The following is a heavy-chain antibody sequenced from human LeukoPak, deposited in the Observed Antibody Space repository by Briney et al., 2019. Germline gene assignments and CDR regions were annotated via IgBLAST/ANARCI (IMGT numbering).Heavy chain of an antibody. D-gene: IGHD4-17*01. CDR1: GGSISSYY. CDR3: ARVARRQATVTYYYYYYMDV. V-gene: IGHV4-59*01. CDR2: IYYSGST. J-gene: IGHJ6*03. Sequence: PSETLSLTCTVSGGSISSYYWSWIRQPPGKGLEWIGYIYYSGSTNYNPSLKSRVTISVDTSKNQFSLKLSSVTAADTAVYYCARVARRQATVTYYYYYYMDVWGKGTTVTISS.